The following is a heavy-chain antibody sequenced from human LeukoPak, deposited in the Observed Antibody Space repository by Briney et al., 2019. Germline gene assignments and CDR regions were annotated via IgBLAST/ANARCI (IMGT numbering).Heavy chain of an antibody. D-gene: IGHD6-13*01. CDR3: GREAAAVTGGRCSLFDY. V-gene: IGHV1-2*02. CDR2: INPNSGGT. CDR1: GYTFTGYY. J-gene: IGHJ4*02. Sequence: ASVKVSCKASGYTFTGYYMHWVRQAPGQGLEWMGWINPNSGGTNYAQKFQGRVTMTRDTSISTAYMELSGLRSDDTAVYYCGREAAAVTGGRCSLFDYGGKETLVTV.